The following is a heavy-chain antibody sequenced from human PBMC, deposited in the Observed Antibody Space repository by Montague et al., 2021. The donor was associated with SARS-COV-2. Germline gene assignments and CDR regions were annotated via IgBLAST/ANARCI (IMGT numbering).Heavy chain of an antibody. J-gene: IGHJ6*03. V-gene: IGHV4-34*01. CDR1: GGSFSTYS. CDR3: ARLGDGVVPSPILGVGPYYSYYYMDV. Sequence: SETLSLTCAVHGGSFSTYSWNWIRQPPGKGLEWIGDIRHGGSTNYNPSLKSRVTISADTSKNQFSLKLTSVAAADTAVYYCARLGDGVVPSPILGVGPYYSYYYMDVWGKGTTVTVSS. CDR2: IRHGGST. D-gene: IGHD3-10*01.